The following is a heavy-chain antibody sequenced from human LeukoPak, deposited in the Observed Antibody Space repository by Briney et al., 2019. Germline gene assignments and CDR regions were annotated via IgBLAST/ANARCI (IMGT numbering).Heavy chain of an antibody. V-gene: IGHV1-2*02. D-gene: IGHD2-15*01. J-gene: IGHJ5*02. CDR1: GYTFTDYY. CDR2: INPNSGGT. CDR3: ARAPGYCSFPVSCWFDP. Sequence: ASVKVSCKASGYTFTDYYIHWVRQAPGQGLEWMGWINPNSGGTNYAQKFQGRVTMTRDTSISTAYMELSRLRSDDTAVYYCARAPGYCSFPVSCWFDPWGQGTLVTVSS.